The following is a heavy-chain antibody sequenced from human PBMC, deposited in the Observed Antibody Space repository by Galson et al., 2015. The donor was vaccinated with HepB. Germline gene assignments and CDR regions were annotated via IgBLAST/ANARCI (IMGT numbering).Heavy chain of an antibody. J-gene: IGHJ5*02. V-gene: IGHV3-74*01. CDR3: ARGIDSITMVRGVFNWFDP. CDR2: INSDGSST. Sequence: SLRLSCAASGFTFSSYWMHWVRQAPGKGLVWVSRINSDGSSTSYADSVKGRFTISRDNAKNTLYLQMNSLRAEDTAVYYCARGIDSITMVRGVFNWFDPWGQGTLVTVSS. CDR1: GFTFSSYW. D-gene: IGHD3-10*01.